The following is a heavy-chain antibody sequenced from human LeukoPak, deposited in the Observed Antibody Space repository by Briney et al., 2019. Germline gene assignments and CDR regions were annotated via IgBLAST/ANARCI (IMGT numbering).Heavy chain of an antibody. J-gene: IGHJ3*02. CDR3: ARGTSSGYYWGGRGSAFDI. V-gene: IGHV4-30-2*01. CDR2: IYHSGST. Sequence: SETLSLTCAVSGGSISSGGYSWSWIRQPPGKGLEWIGYIYHSGSTYYNPSLMSRVTISVDRSKNQFSLKLSSVTAADTAVYYCARGTSSGYYWGGRGSAFDIWGQGTMVTVSS. D-gene: IGHD3-22*01. CDR1: GGSISSGGYS.